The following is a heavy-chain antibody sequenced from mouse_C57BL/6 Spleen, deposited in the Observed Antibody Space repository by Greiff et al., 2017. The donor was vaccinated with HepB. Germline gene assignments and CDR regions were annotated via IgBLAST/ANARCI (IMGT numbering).Heavy chain of an antibody. J-gene: IGHJ1*03. Sequence: VMLVESGPGLVQPSQSLSITCTVSGFSLTSYGVHWVRQSPGKGLEWLGVIWSGGSTDYNAAFISRLSISKDNSKSQVFFKMNSLQADDTAIYYCARPYYDIDWYFDVWGTGTTVTVSS. CDR1: GFSLTSYG. V-gene: IGHV2-2*01. CDR2: IWSGGST. CDR3: ARPYYDIDWYFDV. D-gene: IGHD2-4*01.